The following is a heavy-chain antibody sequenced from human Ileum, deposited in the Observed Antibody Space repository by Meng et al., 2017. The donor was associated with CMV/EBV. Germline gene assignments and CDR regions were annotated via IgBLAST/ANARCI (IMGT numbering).Heavy chain of an antibody. CDR1: DGSSSSYN. D-gene: IGHD2-2*01. CDR2: IHTSRTT. V-gene: IGHV4-4*07. J-gene: IGHJ4*02. CDR3: AREKGSCTSSTCYGVDS. Sequence: VQLQGPGQGRGKPSDTLSLTRTVSDGSSSSYNWSLIRQSAGKGLEWIGRIHTSRTTNYNPSLKSRVTLSLDTSKDQFTMKLTSVTAADTAVYYGAREKGSCTSSTCYGVDSWGQGTLVTVSS.